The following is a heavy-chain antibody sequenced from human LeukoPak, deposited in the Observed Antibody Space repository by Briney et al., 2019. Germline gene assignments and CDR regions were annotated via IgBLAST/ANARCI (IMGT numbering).Heavy chain of an antibody. CDR2: IWSDGSEN. D-gene: IGHD3-3*01. Sequence: HPGRSLRLSCTASGFTFSSYGMHWVRQAPGKGLEWVALIWSDGSENYYADSVEGRFTISRDNSKNTLFLQMNNLRVEDTAVYYCARDERLEWFIDYWGQGTLVTVSS. V-gene: IGHV3-33*01. CDR1: GFTFSSYG. J-gene: IGHJ4*02. CDR3: ARDERLEWFIDY.